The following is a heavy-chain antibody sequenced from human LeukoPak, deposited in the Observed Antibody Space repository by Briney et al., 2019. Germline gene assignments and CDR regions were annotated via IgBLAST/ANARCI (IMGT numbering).Heavy chain of an antibody. CDR2: ISGSGGST. D-gene: IGHD3-9*01. Sequence: PGGSLRLSCAASGFTFSSYAMSWVRQAPGKGLEWVSAISGSGGSTYYADSVKGRFTISRDNSKNTLYLQMNSLRAEDTAVYYFAKCPNYEILTGHQVYYYTDVWGKGTTVTVSS. V-gene: IGHV3-23*01. J-gene: IGHJ6*03. CDR1: GFTFSSYA. CDR3: AKCPNYEILTGHQVYYYTDV.